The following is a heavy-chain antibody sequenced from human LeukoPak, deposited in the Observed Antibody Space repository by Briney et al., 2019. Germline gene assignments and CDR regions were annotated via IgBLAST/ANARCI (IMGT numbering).Heavy chain of an antibody. V-gene: IGHV4-39*01. D-gene: IGHD6-13*01. CDR2: IYYSGST. Sequence: PSVTLSLTCTVPGGSISSSSYYWGWIRQPPGKGLEWIGSIYYSGSTYYNPSLKSRVTISVDTSKNQFSLKLSSVTAADTAVYYCARHDPYSSSWPPGTDYCGQGTLVTVSS. J-gene: IGHJ4*02. CDR3: ARHDPYSSSWPPGTDY. CDR1: GGSISSSSYY.